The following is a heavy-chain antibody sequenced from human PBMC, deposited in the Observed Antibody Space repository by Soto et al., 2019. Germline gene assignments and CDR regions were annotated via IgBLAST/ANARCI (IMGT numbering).Heavy chain of an antibody. D-gene: IGHD5-18*01. Sequence: QVQLQESGPGLVKPSETLSLTCTVSGGSISSYYWSWIRQPPGKGLEWIGYIYYSGSTNYNPSLKSRVTISVDTSKNQFSLKLSSVTAADTAVYYCARGRSYGKYYYYYYGMDVWGQGTTVTVSS. CDR2: IYYSGST. J-gene: IGHJ6*02. CDR1: GGSISSYY. CDR3: ARGRSYGKYYYYYYGMDV. V-gene: IGHV4-59*01.